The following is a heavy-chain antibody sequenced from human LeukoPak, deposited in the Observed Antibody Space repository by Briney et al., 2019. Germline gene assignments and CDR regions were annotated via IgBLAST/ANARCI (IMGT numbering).Heavy chain of an antibody. J-gene: IGHJ3*02. Sequence: ASVKVSCKASGYTFTSYDINWVRQATGQGLEWMGWMNPNSGNTGYAHKFQGRVTMTRNTSISTAYMELSSLRSKDTAVYYCARRTRELGYCSGGSCYHDAFDIWGQGTMVTVS. V-gene: IGHV1-8*01. CDR2: MNPNSGNT. CDR1: GYTFTSYD. CDR3: ARRTRELGYCSGGSCYHDAFDI. D-gene: IGHD2-15*01.